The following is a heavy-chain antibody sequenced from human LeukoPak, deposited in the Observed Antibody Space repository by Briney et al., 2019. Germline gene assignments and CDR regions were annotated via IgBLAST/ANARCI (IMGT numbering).Heavy chain of an antibody. V-gene: IGHV4-39*07. CDR3: ARESRNNGYYYRIWDY. CDR1: GDSISSSSYY. CDR2: LYYSGST. D-gene: IGHD3-22*01. J-gene: IGHJ4*02. Sequence: SETLSLTCTVSGDSISSSSYYWGWIRQPPGKGLEWIGSLYYSGSTYYNPSLKSRVTISVDTSKNQFSLKLSSVTAADTAVYYCARESRNNGYYYRIWDYGGQGTLVTVSS.